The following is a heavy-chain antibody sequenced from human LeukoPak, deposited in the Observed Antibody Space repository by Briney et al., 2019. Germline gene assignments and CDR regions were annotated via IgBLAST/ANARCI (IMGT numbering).Heavy chain of an antibody. V-gene: IGHV3-21*01. D-gene: IGHD3-16*02. CDR1: GFTFSSYS. J-gene: IGHJ4*02. Sequence: GGSLRLSCAASGFTFSSYSMNWVRQAPGKGLEWVSSISSSSYIYYADSVKGRFTISRDNAKNSLYLQMNSLRAEDTAVYYCARGDYDYVWGSYRPFDYWGQGTLVTVSS. CDR2: ISSSSYI. CDR3: ARGDYDYVWGSYRPFDY.